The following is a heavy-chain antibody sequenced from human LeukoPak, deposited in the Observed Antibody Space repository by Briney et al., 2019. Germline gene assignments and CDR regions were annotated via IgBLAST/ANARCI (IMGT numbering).Heavy chain of an antibody. CDR1: GGSISSYY. CDR3: AREGDGYNSAFDI. Sequence: PSETLSLTCTVSGGSISSYYWSWIRQPPGKGLEWIGYIYYSGSTNYNPSLRGRVTISVDTSKNQFSLKLSSVTAADTAVYYCAREGDGYNSAFDIWGQGTMVTVSS. CDR2: IYYSGST. D-gene: IGHD5-24*01. J-gene: IGHJ3*02. V-gene: IGHV4-59*01.